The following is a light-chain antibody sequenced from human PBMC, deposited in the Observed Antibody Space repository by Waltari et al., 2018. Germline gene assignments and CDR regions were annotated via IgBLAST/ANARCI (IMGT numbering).Light chain of an antibody. CDR1: QSISSW. CDR3: QRYNSYAWM. J-gene: IGKJ1*01. CDR2: KAS. V-gene: IGKV1-5*03. Sequence: DIQMTQSPSTLSASVGDRVTITCRASQSISSWLAWYQQKPGKAPKVLIYKASNLESGVPSRFSGSGSGTEFTLTISSLQPDDFATYYCQRYNSYAWMFGQGTRVEIK.